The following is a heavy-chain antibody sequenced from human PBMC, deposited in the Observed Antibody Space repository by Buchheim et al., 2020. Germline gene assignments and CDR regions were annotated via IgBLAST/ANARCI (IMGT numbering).Heavy chain of an antibody. Sequence: EFQLLDSGGDLVQPGRSLRLSCVAPGFPFGNTDMSWVRQAPGKGLEWVSTISGQSDTTDYADSVRGRFTISRDNSKNTVHLQLNSLRVEDTAVYYCVKNSGWFNTWGPGTL. D-gene: IGHD1-26*01. J-gene: IGHJ5*02. CDR3: VKNSGWFNT. V-gene: IGHV3-23*01. CDR2: ISGQSDTT. CDR1: GFPFGNTD.